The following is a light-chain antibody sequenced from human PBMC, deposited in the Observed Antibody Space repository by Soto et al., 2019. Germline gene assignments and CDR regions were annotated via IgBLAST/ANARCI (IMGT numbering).Light chain of an antibody. CDR2: DNT. CDR1: SSNIGNNY. CDR3: EAWDSSLYVVI. J-gene: IGLJ2*01. Sequence: QSVLTQPPSVSAAPGQMVTISCSGSSSNIGNNYVSWYQQLPGTAPKLLIYDNTKRPSGIPDRFSGSKSGTSATLDITGLQTGDEADYYCEAWDSSLYVVIFGGGTKLTVL. V-gene: IGLV1-51*01.